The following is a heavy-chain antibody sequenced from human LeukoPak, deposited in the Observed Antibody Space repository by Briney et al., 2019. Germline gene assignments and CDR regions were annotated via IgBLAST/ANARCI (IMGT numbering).Heavy chain of an antibody. D-gene: IGHD3-10*01. Sequence: SETLSLTCAVYGGPFSGYYWSWIRQPPGKGLEWIGEINHSGSTNYNPSLKSRVTISVDTSKNQFSLKLSSVTAADTAVYYCARAVRPLWFGDISQDCYYMDVWGKGTTVTISS. CDR3: ARAVRPLWFGDISQDCYYMDV. V-gene: IGHV4-34*01. CDR1: GGPFSGYY. CDR2: INHSGST. J-gene: IGHJ6*03.